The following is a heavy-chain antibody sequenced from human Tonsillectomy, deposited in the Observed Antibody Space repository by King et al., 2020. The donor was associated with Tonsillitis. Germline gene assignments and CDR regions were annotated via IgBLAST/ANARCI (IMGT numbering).Heavy chain of an antibody. V-gene: IGHV1-69*04. J-gene: IGHJ3*02. D-gene: IGHD6-19*01. CDR3: ARGGFGVAGSAAFDI. Sequence: QLVQSGAEVKKPGSSVKVSCKASGGTFSSSAISWVRQAPGQGLEWMGRIIPILGIANYAQKFQGRVTITADKSTSTAYMELSSLRSDDTAVYYCARGGFGVAGSAAFDIWGQGTMVTVSS. CDR2: IIPILGIA. CDR1: GGTFSSSA.